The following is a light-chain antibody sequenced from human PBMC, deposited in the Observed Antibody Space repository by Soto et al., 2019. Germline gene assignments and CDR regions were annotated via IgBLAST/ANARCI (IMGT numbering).Light chain of an antibody. CDR1: QSISSY. V-gene: IGKV1-39*01. CDR3: QQANTFPFT. CDR2: AAS. Sequence: DIQMTQSPSSLSASVGDRVTITCRASQSISSYLNWYQQKPGKAPKLLIYAASSLQSGVPSRFSGSGSGTDFTLTISGLQPEYFATYFCQQANTFPFTFGPGTKVDIK. J-gene: IGKJ3*01.